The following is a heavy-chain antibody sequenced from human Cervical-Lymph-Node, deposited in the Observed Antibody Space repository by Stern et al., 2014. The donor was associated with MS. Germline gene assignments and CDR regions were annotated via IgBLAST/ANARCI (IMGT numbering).Heavy chain of an antibody. J-gene: IGHJ4*02. Sequence: QITLKESGPALVKPTQTLTLTCTFSGFSLTTGGMCVTWIRQPPGKAPEWLGLIDWDGDKSYRTPLRARLTISKDTSKNQVVLTMTNMDPVDTATYYCARIRGTARLIDYWGQGTLVTVSS. V-gene: IGHV2-70*01. CDR3: ARIRGTARLIDY. CDR1: GFSLTTGGMC. CDR2: IDWDGDK. D-gene: IGHD6-6*01.